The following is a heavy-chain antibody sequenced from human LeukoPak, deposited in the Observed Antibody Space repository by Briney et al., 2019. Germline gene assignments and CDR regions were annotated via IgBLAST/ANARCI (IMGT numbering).Heavy chain of an antibody. Sequence: SETLSLTCTVSGGSISSSSYYWGWSRQPPGKGLECIGSIYYSGSTYNNPSLKSRVTISIDTTKNQSPLKLTSVTAADTAVYYCASFLGYCSSTSCFHFDFWGQGTLVTVSS. V-gene: IGHV4-39*01. CDR1: GGSISSSSYY. J-gene: IGHJ4*02. CDR2: IYYSGST. D-gene: IGHD2-2*01. CDR3: ASFLGYCSSTSCFHFDF.